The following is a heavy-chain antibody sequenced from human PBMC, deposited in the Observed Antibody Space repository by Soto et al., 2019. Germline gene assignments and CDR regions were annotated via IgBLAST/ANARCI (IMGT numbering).Heavy chain of an antibody. D-gene: IGHD2-15*01. J-gene: IGHJ4*02. CDR1: ESIFTNSG. CDR2: INPTFGTT. CDR3: ARLRSDCGGGTCSGSF. Sequence: QLVQSGAEVKKPDSSVQVSCKASESIFTNSGVTWVRQAPGQGLEWMGGINPTFGTTHYAQKFQGRLTIYADESRTTVNMGLSNLTPEDTAGYYCARLRSDCGGGTCSGSFWGQGTLVTVSS. V-gene: IGHV1-69*01.